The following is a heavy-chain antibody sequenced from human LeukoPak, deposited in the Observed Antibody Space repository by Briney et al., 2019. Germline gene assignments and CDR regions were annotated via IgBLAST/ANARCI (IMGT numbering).Heavy chain of an antibody. J-gene: IGHJ4*02. Sequence: SETLSLTCSVSGGSISSYYWSWIRQPAGKGLEWIGRIYTSGSTNYNPSLKSRVTMSVDTSKNQLSLKLSSVTAADTAVYYCARDRSSSWYESCYFDYWGQGTLVTVSS. V-gene: IGHV4-4*07. CDR2: IYTSGST. D-gene: IGHD6-13*01. CDR3: ARDRSSSWYESCYFDY. CDR1: GGSISSYY.